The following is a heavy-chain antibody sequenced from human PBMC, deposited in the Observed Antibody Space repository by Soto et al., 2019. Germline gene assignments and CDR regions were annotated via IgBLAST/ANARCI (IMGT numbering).Heavy chain of an antibody. CDR3: AKDRDYVWGSYRYYYYYYGMDV. J-gene: IGHJ6*02. D-gene: IGHD3-16*02. CDR2: ISGDGGST. Sequence: GGSLRLSCAASGFTFDDYAMHWVRQAPGKGLEWVSLISGDGGSTYYADSVKGRFTISTDNSKNSLYLQMNSLRTEDTALYYCAKDRDYVWGSYRYYYYYYGMDVWGQGTTVTVSS. V-gene: IGHV3-43*02. CDR1: GFTFDDYA.